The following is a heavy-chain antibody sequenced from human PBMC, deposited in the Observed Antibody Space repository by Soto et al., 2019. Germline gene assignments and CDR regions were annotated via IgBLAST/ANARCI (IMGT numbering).Heavy chain of an antibody. D-gene: IGHD4-17*01. CDR2: ISYDGSNK. CDR3: ARTTTVVTAIDY. Sequence: QVQPVESGGGVVQPGRSLRLSCAASGFTFSSYAMHWVRQAPGKGLEWVAVISYDGSNKYYADSVKGRFTISRDNSKNTLYLQMNSLRAEDTAVYYCARTTTVVTAIDYWGQGTLVTVSS. CDR1: GFTFSSYA. V-gene: IGHV3-30-3*01. J-gene: IGHJ4*02.